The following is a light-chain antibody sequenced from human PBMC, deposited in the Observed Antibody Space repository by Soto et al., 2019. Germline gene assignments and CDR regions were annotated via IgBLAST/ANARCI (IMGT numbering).Light chain of an antibody. Sequence: DIQMTQSPSSVSASVGDRVTITCRASQGVSTWLAWYQQKPGKAPNLLIYTASSLQSGVPSRCSGSGSGTDFTLTINGLQPEDFATYYCQQAASFPITVGQGTRVESK. V-gene: IGKV1-12*01. CDR3: QQAASFPIT. CDR2: TAS. CDR1: QGVSTW. J-gene: IGKJ5*01.